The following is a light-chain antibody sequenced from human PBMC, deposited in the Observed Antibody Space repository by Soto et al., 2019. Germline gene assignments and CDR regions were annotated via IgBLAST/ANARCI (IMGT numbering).Light chain of an antibody. Sequence: QAVVTQPPSVSGAPGQRVTISCTGSSSYIGAGYDVHWSQQLPGTAPKLLIYGNSNRPSGVPDRFSGSKSGTSASLAITGLQAEDEADYYCQSYDSSLSGSVFGGGTKLTVL. CDR2: GNS. V-gene: IGLV1-40*01. J-gene: IGLJ3*02. CDR1: SSYIGAGYD. CDR3: QSYDSSLSGSV.